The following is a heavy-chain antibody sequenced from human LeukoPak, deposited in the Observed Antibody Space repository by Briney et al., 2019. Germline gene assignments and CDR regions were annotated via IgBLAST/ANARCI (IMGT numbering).Heavy chain of an antibody. CDR1: GFSFSSYA. CDR3: AKWLGSGTYINFDF. V-gene: IGHV3-23*01. D-gene: IGHD3-10*01. Sequence: GGSLRLSCAASGFSFSSYAMNWVRQAPGKGLEWLSAISGSGGSTHYADSVKGRFTISRVNSKNTLYLQMNSLRAEDTAVYYCAKWLGSGTYINFDFWGQGTLVTVSS. J-gene: IGHJ4*02. CDR2: ISGSGGST.